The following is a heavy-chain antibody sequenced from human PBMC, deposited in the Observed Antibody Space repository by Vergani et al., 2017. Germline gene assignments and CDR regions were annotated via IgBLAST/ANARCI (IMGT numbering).Heavy chain of an antibody. CDR1: GFTFTNFA. J-gene: IGHJ3*01. CDR3: VRDVRVSRT. CDR2: ISGSGGFT. V-gene: IGHV3-23*01. Sequence: EVQLSESGGNLVQPGGSLRLSCAASGFTFTNFAMTWVRQAPGEGLEWVSGISGSGGFTYYADSVKGRFTISRDNSKNSLYLDMSSLRAEDTAVYYCVRDVRVSRTWGQGTLVAVSS.